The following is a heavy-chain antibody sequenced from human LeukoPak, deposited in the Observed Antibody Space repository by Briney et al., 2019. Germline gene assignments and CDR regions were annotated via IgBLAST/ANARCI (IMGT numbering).Heavy chain of an antibody. CDR1: GVTLSNYA. CDR3: AKDRTVGASYWYFDL. V-gene: IGHV3-23*01. J-gene: IGHJ2*01. CDR2: ISSSGSGGNT. Sequence: GGSPRLSCVASGVTLSNYAVSWARQAPGKGLEWVSGISSSGSGGNTYYADSVKGRFTISRDSSRNTLFLHMNTLRAEDTAIYYCAKDRTVGASYWYFDLWGRGTLVTVSS. D-gene: IGHD1-26*01.